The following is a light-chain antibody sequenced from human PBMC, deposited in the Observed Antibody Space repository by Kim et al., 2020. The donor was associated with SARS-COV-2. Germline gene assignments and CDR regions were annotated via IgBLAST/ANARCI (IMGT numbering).Light chain of an antibody. CDR1: SLRSYY. V-gene: IGLV3-19*01. CDR2: GKN. CDR3: NSRDSSGNHYV. Sequence: ELTQDPAVSVTLGQTVRITCQGDSLRSYYASWYQQKPGQAPVLVIYGKNNRPSGIPDRFSGSSSGNTASLTITGAQAEDEADYYCNSRDSSGNHYVFGT. J-gene: IGLJ1*01.